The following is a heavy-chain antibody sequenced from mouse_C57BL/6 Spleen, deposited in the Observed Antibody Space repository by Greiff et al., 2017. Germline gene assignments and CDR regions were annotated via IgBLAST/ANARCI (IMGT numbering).Heavy chain of an antibody. Sequence: EVKLVESGGDLVKPGGSLKLSCAASGFTFSSYGMSWVRQTPDKRLEWVTTISSGGSYTYYQDSVKVRFTISRAIAKHTLYLQMSSLKSEDTAMYDCARDDAHALYYFDDWGQGTTLTVSS. CDR3: ARDDAHALYYFDD. CDR1: GFTFSSYG. CDR2: ISSGGSYT. D-gene: IGHD2-3*01. V-gene: IGHV5-6*01. J-gene: IGHJ2*01.